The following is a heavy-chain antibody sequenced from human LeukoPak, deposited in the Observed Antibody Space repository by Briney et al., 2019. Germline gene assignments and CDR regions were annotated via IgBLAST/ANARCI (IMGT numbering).Heavy chain of an antibody. CDR1: GYTFTGYY. Sequence: ASVRVSCKTSGYTFTGYYMHWVRQAPGQGLEWMGWINPNSGGTNYAQKFQGRVTMTRDMSTSTDYMELSSLRSEDTAIYYCARDNSVGDNAWWFDPWGQGTLVTVSS. D-gene: IGHD1-26*01. CDR3: ARDNSVGDNAWWFDP. V-gene: IGHV1-2*02. J-gene: IGHJ5*02. CDR2: INPNSGGT.